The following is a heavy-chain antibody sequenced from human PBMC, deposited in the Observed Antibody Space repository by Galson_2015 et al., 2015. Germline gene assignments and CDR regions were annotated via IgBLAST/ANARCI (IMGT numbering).Heavy chain of an antibody. D-gene: IGHD3-16*01. Sequence: SLRLSCAASGFTVSSNYMSWVRQAPGKGLEWVSVIYSGGSTYYADSVKGRFTISRDNSRNTPYLQMNSLRAEDTAVYYCAVGIRYWGVFDYWGQGTLVTVSS. V-gene: IGHV3-53*01. CDR1: GFTVSSNY. CDR2: IYSGGST. J-gene: IGHJ4*02. CDR3: AVGIRYWGVFDY.